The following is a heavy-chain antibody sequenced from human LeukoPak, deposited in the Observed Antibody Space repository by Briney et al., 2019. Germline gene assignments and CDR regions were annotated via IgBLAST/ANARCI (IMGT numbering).Heavy chain of an antibody. CDR1: GFTVSSNY. CDR2: LYSGGKT. D-gene: IGHD6-19*01. J-gene: IGHJ3*02. CDR3: ARDFFGWGYDVSDI. Sequence: AGTLRLSCAAYGFTVSSNYLSWVRQAPGKGLEWVSVLYSGGKTYYADSVKGRVTISRDRSKNTLYLHMNSLRAEDTAVYYCARDFFGWGYDVSDIWGQGTMVTVSS. V-gene: IGHV3-53*01.